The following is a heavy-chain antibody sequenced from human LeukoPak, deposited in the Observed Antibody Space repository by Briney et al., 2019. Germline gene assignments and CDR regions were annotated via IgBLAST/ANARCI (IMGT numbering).Heavy chain of an antibody. D-gene: IGHD6-19*01. CDR3: ARDPSAVTGYFDY. J-gene: IGHJ4*02. Sequence: GGSLRLSCAASGFTFSSYWMHWVRHAPGKGLVWVSRIETDGSSTNYADSVKGRFTISRDNAKNTLYLQMNSLRAEDTAVYYCARDPSAVTGYFDYWGQGTLVTVSS. CDR2: IETDGSST. V-gene: IGHV3-74*01. CDR1: GFTFSSYW.